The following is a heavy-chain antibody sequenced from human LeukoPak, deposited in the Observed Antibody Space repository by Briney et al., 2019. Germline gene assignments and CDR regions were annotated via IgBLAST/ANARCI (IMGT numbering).Heavy chain of an antibody. CDR1: GGSISSSSYY. Sequence: SETLSLTCTVSGGSISSSSYYWGWIRQPPGKGLEWIGSIYYSGSTYYNPSLKSRVTISVDTSKNQFSLKLSSVTAADTAVYYCARGSTVTTDDAFDIWGQGTMVTVSS. CDR3: ARGSTVTTDDAFDI. D-gene: IGHD4-17*01. V-gene: IGHV4-39*07. J-gene: IGHJ3*02. CDR2: IYYSGST.